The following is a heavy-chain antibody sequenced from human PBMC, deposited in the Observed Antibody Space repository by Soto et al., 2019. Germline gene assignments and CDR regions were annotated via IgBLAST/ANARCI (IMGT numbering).Heavy chain of an antibody. J-gene: IGHJ6*02. D-gene: IGHD2-21*02. V-gene: IGHV2-5*02. CDR3: VHSRCGGDCLQSYSSHYYYGMDI. CDR1: GFSLSTSGVG. CDR2: IYWDGDR. Sequence: GPTLVNPTQTLTLTCTFSGFSLSTSGVGVGWIRQPPGKALEWLALIYWDGDRRYSPSLMNRLTIAKDTSKNQVVLTMTNMDPVDTATYYCVHSRCGGDCLQSYSSHYYYGMDIWGQGTTVTVSS.